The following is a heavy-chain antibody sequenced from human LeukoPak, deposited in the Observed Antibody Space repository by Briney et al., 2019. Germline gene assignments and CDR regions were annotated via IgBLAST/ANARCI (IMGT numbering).Heavy chain of an antibody. Sequence: ASVKVSCKASGYTFTSYAMHWVRQAPGQRLEWMGWINAGNGNTKYSQKFQGRVTITRDTSASTAYMELSSLRSEDTAVYYCARGATRETTVGTTYAFDIWGQGTMVTVSS. J-gene: IGHJ3*02. V-gene: IGHV1-3*01. D-gene: IGHD4-23*01. CDR1: GYTFTSYA. CDR3: ARGATRETTVGTTYAFDI. CDR2: INAGNGNT.